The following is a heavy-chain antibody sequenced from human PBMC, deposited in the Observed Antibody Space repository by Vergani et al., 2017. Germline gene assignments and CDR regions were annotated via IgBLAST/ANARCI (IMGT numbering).Heavy chain of an antibody. CDR2: ISGSGGNT. Sequence: EVQLVESGGGLVQPGRSLRLSCAASGFTFDDYAMSWVRQVPGKGLEWVSGISGSGGNTYYANSVKGRFTISRDNSKNTMFLQMNNLRAEDTSVYYCAKDNVPGYYDSSGYCDYWGQGTLVTVSS. J-gene: IGHJ4*02. CDR1: GFTFDDYA. CDR3: AKDNVPGYYDSSGYCDY. V-gene: IGHV3-23*04. D-gene: IGHD3-22*01.